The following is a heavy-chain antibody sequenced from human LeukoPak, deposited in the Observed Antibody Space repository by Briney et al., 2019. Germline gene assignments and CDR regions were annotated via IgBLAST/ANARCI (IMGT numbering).Heavy chain of an antibody. CDR1: GFTFSNAW. CDR2: IKSKTDGGTT. J-gene: IGHJ4*02. V-gene: IGHV3-15*01. Sequence: GGSLRLCCAASGFTFSNAWMSWVRQAPGKGLEWVGRIKSKTDGGTTDYAAPAKGRFTISRDDSKNTLYLQMNSLKTEDTAVYYCTSSNYYGSGSYYYLYYFDYWGQGTLVTVSS. D-gene: IGHD3-10*01. CDR3: TSSNYYGSGSYYYLYYFDY.